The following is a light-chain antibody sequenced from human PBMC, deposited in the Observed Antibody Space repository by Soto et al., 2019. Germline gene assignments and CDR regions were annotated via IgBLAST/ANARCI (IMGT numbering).Light chain of an antibody. Sequence: EFVLTQSPGTLSLSPGERATLSCRASQTVRNNYLAWYQQKPGQAPRLLIYAASTRATGIPARFSGSGSGTEFTLTISGLQSEDFAIYYCQQYNIWRTFGQGTDVEIK. J-gene: IGKJ1*01. V-gene: IGKV3D-15*01. CDR1: QTVRNN. CDR3: QQYNIWRT. CDR2: AAS.